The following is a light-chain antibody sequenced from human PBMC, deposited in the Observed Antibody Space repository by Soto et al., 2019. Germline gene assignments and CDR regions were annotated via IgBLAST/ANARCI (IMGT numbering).Light chain of an antibody. V-gene: IGKV4-1*01. CDR3: QQYYTTLT. Sequence: DIVMTQSPDSLAVSLGERATINCKSSQSVLLTSNNKNYLAWYQQKPGQPPKVLISWASTRESGVPHRFSGSWSGTDFTLTITRLQAEDVAFYYCQQYYTTLTFGGGTKVHIK. CDR1: QSVLLTSNNKNY. J-gene: IGKJ4*01. CDR2: WAS.